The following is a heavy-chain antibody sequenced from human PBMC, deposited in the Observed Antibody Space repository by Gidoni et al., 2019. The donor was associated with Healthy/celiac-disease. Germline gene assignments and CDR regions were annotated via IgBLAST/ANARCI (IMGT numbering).Heavy chain of an antibody. CDR1: GHTLTELS. Sequence: QVQLVQSGAEVKKPGASVKVSCKVSGHTLTELSMHWVRQAPGKGLEWMGGFDPEDGETIYAQKFQGRVTMTEDTSADIAYMELSSLRSEDTAVYYCATPAAPGSYYGMDVWGQGTTVTVSS. V-gene: IGHV1-24*01. CDR3: ATPAAPGSYYGMDV. J-gene: IGHJ6*02. CDR2: FDPEDGET. D-gene: IGHD6-13*01.